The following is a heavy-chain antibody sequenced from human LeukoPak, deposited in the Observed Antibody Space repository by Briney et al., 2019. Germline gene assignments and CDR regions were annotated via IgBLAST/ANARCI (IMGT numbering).Heavy chain of an antibody. Sequence: GGPLRLSCAASGFTFSSYAMHWVRQAPGKGLEWVAVISYDGSNKYYADSVKGRFTISRDNSKNTLYLQMNSLRAEDTAVYYCARDTWHWGQGTLVTVSS. CDR1: GFTFSSYA. CDR2: ISYDGSNK. V-gene: IGHV3-30-3*01. CDR3: ARDTWH. D-gene: IGHD3-16*01. J-gene: IGHJ4*02.